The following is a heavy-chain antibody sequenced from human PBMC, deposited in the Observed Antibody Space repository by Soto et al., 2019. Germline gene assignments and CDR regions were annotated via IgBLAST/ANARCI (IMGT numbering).Heavy chain of an antibody. CDR2: ISSSSSYI. Sequence: EVQLVESGGGLVQPGGSLRLSCAASGFTFSSYSMNWVRQAPGKGLEWVSSISSSSSYIYYADSVKGRFTISRDNAKNSLYLQMNSLRAEDTAVYYCARERSSTSCYGDYWGQGTLVTVSS. CDR3: ARERSSTSCYGDY. CDR1: GFTFSSYS. J-gene: IGHJ4*02. V-gene: IGHV3-21*01. D-gene: IGHD2-2*01.